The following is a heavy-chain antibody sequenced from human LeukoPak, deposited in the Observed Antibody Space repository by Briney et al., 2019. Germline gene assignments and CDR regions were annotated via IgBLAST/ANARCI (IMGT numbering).Heavy chain of an antibody. CDR3: AKIPLSPFYDILTGYEGNHDY. CDR1: GFTFSSYA. Sequence: PGGSLRLSCAASGFTFSSYAMSWVRQAPGKGLERVSAISGSGGSTYYADSVKGRFTISRDNSKNTLYLQMNSLRAEDTAVYYCAKIPLSPFYDILTGYEGNHDYWGQGTLVTVSS. CDR2: ISGSGGST. J-gene: IGHJ4*02. V-gene: IGHV3-23*01. D-gene: IGHD3-9*01.